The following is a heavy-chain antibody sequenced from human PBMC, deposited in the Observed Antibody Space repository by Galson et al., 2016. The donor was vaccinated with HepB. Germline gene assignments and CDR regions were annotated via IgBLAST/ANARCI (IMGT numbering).Heavy chain of an antibody. D-gene: IGHD3-9*01. CDR3: TRAIFEGSYFDN. Sequence: SLRLSCAGSGFTFGDYAMSWVRQAPGKGLEWLGFIGSKPFGGTIEYAASVKGRLTISRDDSKSTAYLQMNSLKTEDTAVYYCTRAIFEGSYFDNWGQGALATVSS. CDR2: IGSKPFGGTI. CDR1: GFTFGDYA. J-gene: IGHJ4*02. V-gene: IGHV3-49*04.